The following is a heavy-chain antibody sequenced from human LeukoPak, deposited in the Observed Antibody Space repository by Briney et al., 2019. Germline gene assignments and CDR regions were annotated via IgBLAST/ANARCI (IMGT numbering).Heavy chain of an antibody. D-gene: IGHD4-17*01. CDR2: IYPGDSDT. Sequence: GESLKISCKGSGYSFTGYWIGWVRQMPGKGLEWMGIIYPGDSDTRYSPSFQGQVTISADKSISTAYLQWSSLKASDTAMYYCASRKQYGDYAQGMDVWGQGTTVTVSS. V-gene: IGHV5-51*01. CDR3: ASRKQYGDYAQGMDV. CDR1: GYSFTGYW. J-gene: IGHJ6*02.